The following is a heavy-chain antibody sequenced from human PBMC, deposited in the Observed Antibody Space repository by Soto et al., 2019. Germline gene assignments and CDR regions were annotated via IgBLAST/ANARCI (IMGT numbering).Heavy chain of an antibody. Sequence: ASVKVSCKASGYTFTSYGISWFRQAPGQGLEWMGWISAYNGNRNYAQKVQGRVTMTTDTSTNTAYMELRSLRSDDTAVYYCARDQVGATGDYWGQGTLVTVSS. CDR1: GYTFTSYG. J-gene: IGHJ4*02. CDR3: ARDQVGATGDY. D-gene: IGHD1-26*01. V-gene: IGHV1-18*01. CDR2: ISAYNGNR.